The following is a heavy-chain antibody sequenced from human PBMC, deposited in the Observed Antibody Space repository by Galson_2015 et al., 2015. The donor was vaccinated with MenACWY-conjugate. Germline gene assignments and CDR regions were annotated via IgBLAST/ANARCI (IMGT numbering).Heavy chain of an antibody. CDR1: GFTFSSQW. Sequence: SLRLSCAASGFTFSSQWMHWVRQTPGKGLVWVSRLNSDGSRISYADSVKGRFAISRDNAKNTLYLQMYSLRVEDTAVYYCVRGWQMSPIYWGQGTLVTVSS. CDR2: LNSDGSRI. J-gene: IGHJ4*02. V-gene: IGHV3-74*01. CDR3: VRGWQMSPIY. D-gene: IGHD6-19*01.